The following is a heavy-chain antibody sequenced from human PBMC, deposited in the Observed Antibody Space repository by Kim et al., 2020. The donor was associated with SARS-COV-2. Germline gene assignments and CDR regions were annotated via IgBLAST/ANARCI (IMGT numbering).Heavy chain of an antibody. CDR1: GYTFTGYY. J-gene: IGHJ4*02. V-gene: IGHV1-2*02. CDR3: AGGVWFGELSNKPYFDY. D-gene: IGHD3-10*01. CDR2: INPNSGGT. Sequence: ASVKVSCKASGYTFTGYYMHWVRQAPGQGLEWMGWINPNSGGTNYAQKFQGRVTMTRDTSISTAYMELSRLRSDDTAVYYCAGGVWFGELSNKPYFDYWGQGTLVTVSS.